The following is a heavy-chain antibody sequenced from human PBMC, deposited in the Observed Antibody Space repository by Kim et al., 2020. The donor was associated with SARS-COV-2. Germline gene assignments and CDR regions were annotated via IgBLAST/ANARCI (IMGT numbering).Heavy chain of an antibody. D-gene: IGHD2-2*03. CDR3: MKGGWGWIWDH. CDR2: IDGSDGTT. CDR1: GFTFTGYA. V-gene: IGHV3-23*01. Sequence: GGSLRLSCTTSGFTFTGYAMSCVRQAPGKGLEWVSSIDGSDGTTYYVDSVKGRFTISRDNSKNTLYLQMSTVRADDTAVYYCMKGGWGWIWDHWGQGTLVTVAS. J-gene: IGHJ4*02.